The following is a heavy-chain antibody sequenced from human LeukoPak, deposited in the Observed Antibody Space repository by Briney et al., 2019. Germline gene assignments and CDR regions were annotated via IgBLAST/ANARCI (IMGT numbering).Heavy chain of an antibody. D-gene: IGHD3-9*01. J-gene: IGHJ4*02. CDR3: ARELTGYYVDY. CDR1: GGSISSYY. CDR2: IYYSGST. V-gene: IGHV4-59*01. Sequence: SETLSLTCTVSGGSISSYYWSWIRQPPGKGLEWIGYIYYSGSTNYNPSLKSRVTISVDTSKNQFSLKLNSVTAADTAVYYCARELTGYYVDYWGQGTLVTVSS.